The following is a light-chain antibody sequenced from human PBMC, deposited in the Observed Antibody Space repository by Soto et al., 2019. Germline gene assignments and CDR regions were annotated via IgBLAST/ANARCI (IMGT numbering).Light chain of an antibody. CDR1: KLGDKY. J-gene: IGLJ2*01. V-gene: IGLV3-1*01. CDR3: QAWDSSTYVV. Sequence: SYELTQPPSVSVSPGQTASITCSGDKLGDKYACWYQQKPGQSPVLVIYQDSKRPSGSPERFSGSNSGNTATLTISGTQAMDEADYYCQAWDSSTYVVFGGGTKLTVL. CDR2: QDS.